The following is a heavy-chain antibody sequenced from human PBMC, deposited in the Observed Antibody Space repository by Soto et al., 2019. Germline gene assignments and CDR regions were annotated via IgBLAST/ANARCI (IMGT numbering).Heavy chain of an antibody. CDR1: GFTFSNYW. D-gene: IGHD3-22*01. CDR3: AQGVTYYYDSSGYSPDAFDI. V-gene: IGHV3-23*01. J-gene: IGHJ3*02. CDR2: ISGSGDST. Sequence: GGSLRLSCAASGFTFSNYWMSWVRQAPGKGLEWVSAISGSGDSTYYADSVTGRFTISRDTSKTTLYLQMNSLRDEDTAVYYRAQGVTYYYDSSGYSPDAFDIWGQGTMVTVSS.